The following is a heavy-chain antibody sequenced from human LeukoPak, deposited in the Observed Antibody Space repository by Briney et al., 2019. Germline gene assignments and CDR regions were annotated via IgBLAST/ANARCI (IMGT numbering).Heavy chain of an antibody. CDR3: ARVAVTPGYFDY. J-gene: IGHJ4*02. D-gene: IGHD4-23*01. CDR1: GGSFSGYY. CDR2: INHSGST. V-gene: IGHV4-34*01. Sequence: SETLSLTCAVYGGSFSGYYWSWIRQPPGRGLEWIGEINHSGSTNYNPSLKSRVTISVDTSKNQFSLKLSSVTAADTAVYYCARVAVTPGYFDYWGQGTLVTVSS.